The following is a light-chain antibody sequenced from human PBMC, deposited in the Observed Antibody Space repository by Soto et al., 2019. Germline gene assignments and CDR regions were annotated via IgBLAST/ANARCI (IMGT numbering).Light chain of an antibody. Sequence: EIVLTQSPGTLSLSPGERATLSCRASQSVSSSYLAWYQQKPGQAPRLLIYGASSRATGIPDRFSGSGSGTAVTLTISRLEPEDFAVYYCQQYGSSLPWTFGQGTKVEIK. CDR3: QQYGSSLPWT. J-gene: IGKJ1*01. CDR1: QSVSSSY. CDR2: GAS. V-gene: IGKV3-20*01.